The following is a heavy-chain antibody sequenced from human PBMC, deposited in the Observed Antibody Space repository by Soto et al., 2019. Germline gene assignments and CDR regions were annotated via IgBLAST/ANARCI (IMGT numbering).Heavy chain of an antibody. CDR2: VYKTGST. J-gene: IGHJ4*02. D-gene: IGHD1-20*01. CDR1: GTSISIFY. V-gene: IGHV4-59*01. Sequence: PSETLSLTCTVSGTSISIFYWSWILQPPGKGLEWIGDVYKTGSTNYNPSLKSRVTISVDPSKKQFSLKLRSVTTADTAVYYCAREVARITGTERWGQGTLVTVSS. CDR3: AREVARITGTER.